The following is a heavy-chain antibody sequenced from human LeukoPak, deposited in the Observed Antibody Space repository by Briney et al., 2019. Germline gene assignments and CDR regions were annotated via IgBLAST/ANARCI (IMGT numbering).Heavy chain of an antibody. J-gene: IGHJ4*02. CDR1: AGTFSSYA. CDR2: IIPIFGTA. Sequence: ASVKVSCKASAGTFSSYAISWVRQAPGQGLEWMGRIIPIFGTANYAQKFQGRVTITTDESTSTAYMELSSLRSEGTAVYYCARDYYDSSGYYTTQIFFDYWGQGTLVTVSS. V-gene: IGHV1-69*05. CDR3: ARDYYDSSGYYTTQIFFDY. D-gene: IGHD3-22*01.